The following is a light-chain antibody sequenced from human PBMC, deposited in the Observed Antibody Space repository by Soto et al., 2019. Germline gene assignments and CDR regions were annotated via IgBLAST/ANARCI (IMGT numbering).Light chain of an antibody. CDR1: SIDVGGYNY. CDR2: DVS. CDR3: SSYTSSITFYV. Sequence: QSVLTQPASVSGSPGQSITISCPGTSIDVGGYNYVSWYQQHPGKAPKLMIYDVSNRPSGVSNRFSGSKSGNTASLTISGLQAEDEADYYCSSYTSSITFYVFGTGTKVTVL. J-gene: IGLJ1*01. V-gene: IGLV2-14*03.